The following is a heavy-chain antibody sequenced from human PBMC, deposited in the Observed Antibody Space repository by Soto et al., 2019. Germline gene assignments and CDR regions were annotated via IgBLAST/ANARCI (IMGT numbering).Heavy chain of an antibody. CDR1: GFTFSSYA. V-gene: IGHV3-23*01. D-gene: IGHD3-9*01. CDR3: ARRGGTGYYIDGPSASNYYYYYGMDV. J-gene: IGHJ6*02. Sequence: PGGSLRLSCAASGFTFSSYAMSWVRQAPGKGLEWVSAISGSGGSTYYADSVKGRFTISRDNSKNTLYLQWSSLKASDTAMYYCARRGGTGYYIDGPSASNYYYYYGMDVWGQGTTVTVSS. CDR2: ISGSGGST.